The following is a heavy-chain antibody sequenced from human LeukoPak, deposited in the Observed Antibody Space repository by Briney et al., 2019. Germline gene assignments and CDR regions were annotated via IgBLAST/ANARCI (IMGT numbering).Heavy chain of an antibody. CDR1: GGSISSYY. V-gene: IGHV4-59*01. J-gene: IGHJ4*02. Sequence: SETLSLTCTVSGGSISSYYWSWIRQPPGKGLEWIGYIYYSGSTNYNPSLKSRVTISVDTSKNQFSLKLSSVTAADTAVYYCARDNGLYFDYGGQGTLVTVSS. CDR3: ARDNGLYFDY. CDR2: IYYSGST.